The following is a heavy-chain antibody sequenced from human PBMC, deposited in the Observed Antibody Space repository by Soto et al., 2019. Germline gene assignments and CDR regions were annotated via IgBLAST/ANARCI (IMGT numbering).Heavy chain of an antibody. V-gene: IGHV3-30*03. D-gene: IGHD6-19*01. CDR1: GFTFSTYG. CDR3: SSLPRSGWDHYYYGMDV. CDR2: MSHDGSHK. Sequence: QVQLVESGGGVVQAGGSLGLSCTASGFTFSTYGMHWVRQAPGKGPEWVAVMSHDGSHKAFLDSVKGQFIISRDNSKNTLYRQMNSLSPDDTEVYYCSSLPRSGWDHYYYGMDVWGQGTTVIVSS. J-gene: IGHJ6*02.